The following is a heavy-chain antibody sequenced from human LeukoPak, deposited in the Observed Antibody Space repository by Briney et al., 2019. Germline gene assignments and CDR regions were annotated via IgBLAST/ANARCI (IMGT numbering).Heavy chain of an antibody. CDR1: GYTFTSYG. Sequence: GASVKVSCKASGYTFTSYGISWVRQAPGQGLEWMGWINPNSGGTNYAQKFQGWVTMTRDTSISTAYMELSRLRSDDTAVYYCAREPRLGGGYNYGMDVWGQGTTVTVSS. J-gene: IGHJ6*02. V-gene: IGHV1-2*04. CDR2: INPNSGGT. D-gene: IGHD7-27*01. CDR3: AREPRLGGGYNYGMDV.